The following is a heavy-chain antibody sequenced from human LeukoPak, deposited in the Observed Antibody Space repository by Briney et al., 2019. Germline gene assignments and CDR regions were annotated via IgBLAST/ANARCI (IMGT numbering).Heavy chain of an antibody. D-gene: IGHD6-13*01. J-gene: IGHJ4*02. Sequence: GRSLRLSCAASGFTFSSYGMHWVRQAPGKGLEWVAVIWYDGSNKYYADSVKGRFTISRDNSKNTLYLQMNSLRAEDTAVYYSARSYSSSWYPLDYWGQGTLVTVSS. V-gene: IGHV3-33*01. CDR2: IWYDGSNK. CDR3: ARSYSSSWYPLDY. CDR1: GFTFSSYG.